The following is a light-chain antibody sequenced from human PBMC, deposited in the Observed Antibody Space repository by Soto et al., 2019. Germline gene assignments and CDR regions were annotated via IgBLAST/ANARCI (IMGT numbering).Light chain of an antibody. CDR3: GSYTTRSNYV. CDR2: DVS. V-gene: IGLV2-14*03. Sequence: TISDVGSYNYVSWYQQYPGKAPKLMIYDVSTRPSGVSDRFSGSKSGNTASLTISGLRAEDEADYYCGSYTTRSNYVCGTGTNVTVL. CDR1: ISDVGSYNY. J-gene: IGLJ1*01.